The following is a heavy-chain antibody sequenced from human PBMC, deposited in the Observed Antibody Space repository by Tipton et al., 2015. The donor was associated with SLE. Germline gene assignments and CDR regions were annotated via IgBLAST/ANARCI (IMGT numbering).Heavy chain of an antibody. CDR1: NFDASASYY. CDR3: ARQSFGGSWEFDY. CDR2: VYRDGRT. J-gene: IGHJ4*02. D-gene: IGHD2-15*01. V-gene: IGHV4-38-2*01. Sequence: TLSLTCSVSNFDASASYYWGWVRQTPEHGLAWLGSVYRDGRTFYNPSLNSRLTISIDTSKNQFSLRLESSTAADTAVYFCARQSFGGSWEFDYWGQGALVTVSS.